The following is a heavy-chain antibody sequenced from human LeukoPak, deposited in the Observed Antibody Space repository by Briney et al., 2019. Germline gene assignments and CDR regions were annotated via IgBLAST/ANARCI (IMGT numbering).Heavy chain of an antibody. CDR1: GFTFSFYG. D-gene: IGHD3-9*01. Sequence: GGSLRLSCAASGFTFSFYGMNWVRQAPGNGLEWVSGITGAGHTYYADSVQGRFTIYRDNSKNTLYLQMNSLRAEDTAVYYCAKDVLRYFDWLNSYFDYWGQGTLVTVSS. J-gene: IGHJ4*02. CDR3: AKDVLRYFDWLNSYFDY. V-gene: IGHV3-23*01. CDR2: ITGAGHT.